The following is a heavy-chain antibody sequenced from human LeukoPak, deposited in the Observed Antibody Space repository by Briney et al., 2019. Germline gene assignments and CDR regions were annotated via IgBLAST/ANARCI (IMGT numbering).Heavy chain of an antibody. CDR2: IKQDGSEK. Sequence: GGSLRLSCAASRFRFSSYWMSWVCQAPGKGLEWVANIKQDGSEKYYVDSVKGRFTISRDNAKKSLYLQMNSLRAEDTAVYYCARDGGPFDFWGQGTLVTVSS. CDR3: ARDGGPFDF. D-gene: IGHD3-16*01. J-gene: IGHJ4*02. CDR1: RFRFSSYW. V-gene: IGHV3-7*01.